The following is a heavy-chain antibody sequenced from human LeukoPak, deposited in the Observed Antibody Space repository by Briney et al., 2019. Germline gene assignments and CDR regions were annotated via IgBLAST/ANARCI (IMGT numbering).Heavy chain of an antibody. Sequence: SETLSLTCTVSGGSISSSSYYWGWIRQSPGKGLEWIGNIYNSGNTYYNPSLKSRVTISVDTSKNQFSLKLSSITAADTAVYYCARDRLGSPDYWGQGTLVTVSS. J-gene: IGHJ4*02. V-gene: IGHV4-39*02. CDR2: IYNSGNT. CDR3: ARDRLGSPDY. CDR1: GGSISSSSYY. D-gene: IGHD2-15*01.